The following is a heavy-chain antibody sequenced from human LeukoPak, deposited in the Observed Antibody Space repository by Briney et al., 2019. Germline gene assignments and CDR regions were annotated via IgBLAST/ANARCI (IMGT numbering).Heavy chain of an antibody. Sequence: PGGSLRLSCVASGVTISGYWMHWVRQAPGKGLAWVSRVDSDGTTTRYADSVKGRFTISRDNAENTVYLQMNGLRAEDTAVYYCARIITAAAADCWGQGTLVAVSS. V-gene: IGHV3-74*01. J-gene: IGHJ4*02. D-gene: IGHD6-13*01. CDR3: ARIITAAAADC. CDR2: VDSDGTTT. CDR1: GVTISGYW.